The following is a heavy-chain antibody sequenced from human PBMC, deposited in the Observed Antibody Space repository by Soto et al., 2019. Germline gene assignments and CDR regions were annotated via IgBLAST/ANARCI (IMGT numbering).Heavy chain of an antibody. J-gene: IGHJ4*02. Sequence: GVSLRLSCAASGFTFSNHDMTWVRQAPGKGLEWVSTIGDSGARTYYVDSVRGRFTISRDNSRNTLYLQMNDLRAEDTAVYYCVKDDVSGIPFSDYWGRGTLVTVSS. V-gene: IGHV3-23*01. CDR3: VKDDVSGIPFSDY. CDR1: GFTFSNHD. D-gene: IGHD1-1*01. CDR2: IGDSGART.